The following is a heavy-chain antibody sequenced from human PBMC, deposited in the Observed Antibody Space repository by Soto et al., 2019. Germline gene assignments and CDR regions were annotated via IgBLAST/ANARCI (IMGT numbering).Heavy chain of an antibody. CDR2: IRGKRGNDGT. V-gene: IGHV3-73*02. Sequence: EVQLVESGGGLVQPGGSLKLSRAASGFAFSDSAMHWVRQASGKGLEWIGRIRGKRGNDGTAYAASVKGRFTISRDDSKTTTYLQRNSLKSEDRAVYYWARSRDWTAVDPLDYWGQGTLVTVSS. D-gene: IGHD5-18*01. J-gene: IGHJ4*02. CDR3: ARSRDWTAVDPLDY. CDR1: GFAFSDSA.